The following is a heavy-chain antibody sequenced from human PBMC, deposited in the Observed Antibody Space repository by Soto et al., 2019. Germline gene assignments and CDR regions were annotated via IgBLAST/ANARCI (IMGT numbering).Heavy chain of an antibody. CDR2: IYYSGST. J-gene: IGHJ6*02. CDR3: ARHNVRGDFWSGYSYYYYYGMDV. CDR1: GGSISSSSYY. V-gene: IGHV4-39*01. D-gene: IGHD3-3*01. Sequence: SETLSLTCTVSGGSISSSSYYWGWIRQPPGKGLEWIGRIYYSGSTYYNPSLKSRVTISVDTSKNEFSLKLSSVTAADTAVYYCARHNVRGDFWSGYSYYYYYGMDVWGQGTTVTVSS.